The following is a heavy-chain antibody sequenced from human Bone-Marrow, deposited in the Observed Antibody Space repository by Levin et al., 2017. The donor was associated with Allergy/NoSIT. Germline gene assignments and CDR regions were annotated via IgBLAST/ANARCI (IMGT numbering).Heavy chain of an antibody. CDR1: GGSISDYY. D-gene: IGHD3-10*01. V-gene: IGHV4-59*12. Sequence: SETLSLTCTVSGGSISDYYWTWIRQAPGKGLEWIGYIHYSGNTNYNPSLKSRVTMSVDTSKNQFSLKLSSVTAADTAVYYCATRPPGASQYFGVFDYWGQGIQVTVSS. J-gene: IGHJ4*02. CDR3: ATRPPGASQYFGVFDY. CDR2: IHYSGNT.